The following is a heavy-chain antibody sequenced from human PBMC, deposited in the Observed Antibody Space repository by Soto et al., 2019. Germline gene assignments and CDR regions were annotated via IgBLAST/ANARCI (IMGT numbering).Heavy chain of an antibody. D-gene: IGHD6-6*01. CDR3: ARLFPYSSSSLDY. Sequence: PGGSLRLSCAASGFTISSNYVSWVRQAPGKGLEWVSVLFSGGTTYYADSVTGRFTISRDNSRNTLYLQMNSLRAEDTAVYYCARLFPYSSSSLDYWGQGTLVTVSS. J-gene: IGHJ4*02. V-gene: IGHV3-53*01. CDR1: GFTISSNY. CDR2: LFSGGTT.